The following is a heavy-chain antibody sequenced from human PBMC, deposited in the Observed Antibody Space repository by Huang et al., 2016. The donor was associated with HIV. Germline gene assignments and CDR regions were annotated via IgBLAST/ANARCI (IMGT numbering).Heavy chain of an antibody. CDR1: GYTVSELS. CDR3: ATSTPDVGAGVLRSAFDI. J-gene: IGHJ3*02. V-gene: IGHV1-24*01. D-gene: IGHD2-15*01. Sequence: QVQLVESGAELKKPGASVRVSCKVSGYTVSELSLHWVRQAPEKGLEWMGGCEPEEGETIYAQSLQGRVTMTEDTSTDTAYMALSSLRPEDTAVYYCATSTPDVGAGVLRSAFDIWGQGTMVTVSS. CDR2: CEPEEGET.